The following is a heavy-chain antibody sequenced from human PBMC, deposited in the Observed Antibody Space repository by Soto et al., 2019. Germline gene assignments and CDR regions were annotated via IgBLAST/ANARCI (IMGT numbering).Heavy chain of an antibody. D-gene: IGHD4-17*01. CDR2: INPGNGNT. CDR3: SRGASSVTTFYFDL. Sequence: QVQVVQSGAEVKKPGASVKVSCKASGYTFTSYAMHWVRQAPGQSLEWMGWINPGNGNTRYSQKFQGRVTITRDTPASTAYMELSSLRSEDTAVYYCSRGASSVTTFYFDLWGRGTLVTVSS. J-gene: IGHJ2*01. CDR1: GYTFTSYA. V-gene: IGHV1-3*01.